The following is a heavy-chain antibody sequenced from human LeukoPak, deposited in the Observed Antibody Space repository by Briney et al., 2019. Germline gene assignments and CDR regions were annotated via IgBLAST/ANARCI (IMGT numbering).Heavy chain of an antibody. D-gene: IGHD6-19*01. CDR2: ISAYNGNT. CDR1: GYTFTSYY. Sequence: ASVKVSCKASGYTFTSYYMHWVRQAPGQGLEWMGWISAYNGNTNYAQKPQGRVTMTTDTSTSTAYMELRSLRSDDTAVYYCARDMAGNYYYYYGMDVWGQGTTVTVSS. CDR3: ARDMAGNYYYYYGMDV. V-gene: IGHV1-18*04. J-gene: IGHJ6*02.